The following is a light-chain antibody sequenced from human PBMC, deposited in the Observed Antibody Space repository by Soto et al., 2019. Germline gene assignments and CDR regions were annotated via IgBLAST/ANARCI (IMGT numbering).Light chain of an antibody. V-gene: IGKV1-39*01. J-gene: IGKJ2*01. CDR1: QTISTN. CDR2: AAS. Sequence: DIQMTQSPSSLSASVGDRVTITCRASQTISTNLNWYQQKPGKAPKLLIYAASTLQSGVPSRFSGSGSGTDFTLSIDSLQPEDFATYYCQQSHGLPYTFGQGTKLEIK. CDR3: QQSHGLPYT.